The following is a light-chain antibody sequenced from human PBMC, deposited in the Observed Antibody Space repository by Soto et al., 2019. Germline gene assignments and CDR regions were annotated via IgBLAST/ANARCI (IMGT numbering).Light chain of an antibody. CDR3: QQYASSPLT. CDR1: QSVGRNY. V-gene: IGKV3-20*01. Sequence: EIVLTQSPGTLSLSPGERATLSCRASQSVGRNYLAWYQQKPGQAPRLLIHGASNRATGIPDRFSGSGSGTDFTLTISRLEPEDFAVYYCQQYASSPLTFGGGTGVEIK. J-gene: IGKJ4*01. CDR2: GAS.